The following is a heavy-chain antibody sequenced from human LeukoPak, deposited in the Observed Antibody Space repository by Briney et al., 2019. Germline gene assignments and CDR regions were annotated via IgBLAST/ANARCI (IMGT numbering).Heavy chain of an antibody. CDR1: GFTFDDYA. D-gene: IGHD3-22*01. Sequence: PGGSLRLSCAASGFTFDDYAMHWVRQAPGKGLEWVSGISWNSGSIGYADSVKGRFTISRDNAKNSLYLQMNSLRAEDTALYYCAKDLHPAGITTYYYYYGMDVWGQGTTVTVSS. CDR3: AKDLHPAGITTYYYYYGMDV. V-gene: IGHV3-9*01. CDR2: ISWNSGSI. J-gene: IGHJ6*02.